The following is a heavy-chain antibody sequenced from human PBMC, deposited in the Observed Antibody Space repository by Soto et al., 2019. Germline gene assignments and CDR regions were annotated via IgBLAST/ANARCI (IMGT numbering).Heavy chain of an antibody. CDR3: AREGEYCSGGSCYDLRYYYMDV. Sequence: ASVKVSCKASGYTFTSYAMHWVRQAPGQRLEWMGWINAGNGNTKYSQKFQGRVTITRDTSASTAYVELSSLRSEDTAVYYCAREGEYCSGGSCYDLRYYYMDVWGKGTTVTVSS. CDR1: GYTFTSYA. V-gene: IGHV1-3*01. D-gene: IGHD2-15*01. J-gene: IGHJ6*03. CDR2: INAGNGNT.